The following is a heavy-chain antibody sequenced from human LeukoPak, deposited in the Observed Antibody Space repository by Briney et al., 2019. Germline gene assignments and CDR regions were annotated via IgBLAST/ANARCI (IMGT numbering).Heavy chain of an antibody. D-gene: IGHD6-19*01. J-gene: IGHJ4*02. V-gene: IGHV3-23*01. Sequence: GGSLRLSCAASGFTFSSYAMSWVRQAPGKGLEWVSAISGSGGSTYYADSVKGRFTISRDNSKNTLYLQMSSLRAEDTAVYYCAKVSQPAGTTKYYFDYWGQGTLVTVSS. CDR2: ISGSGGST. CDR3: AKVSQPAGTTKYYFDY. CDR1: GFTFSSYA.